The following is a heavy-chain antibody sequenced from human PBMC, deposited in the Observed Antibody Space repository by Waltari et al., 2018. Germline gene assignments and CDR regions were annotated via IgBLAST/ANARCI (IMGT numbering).Heavy chain of an antibody. Sequence: QLQLRESGPGLVKPSETLSLTCTVSGGSISRSSYYWGWTRQSPGKGRAWIGTTYYSGSTYYNPSLKRRWSISADTDQDELALGLTSVTSADAGVYFWAIVDSPMIRGVLRDHWGQGIQVTVSS. CDR1: GGSISRSSYY. V-gene: IGHV4-39*01. J-gene: IGHJ4*02. CDR3: AIVDSPMIRGVLRDH. D-gene: IGHD3-10*01. CDR2: TYYSGST.